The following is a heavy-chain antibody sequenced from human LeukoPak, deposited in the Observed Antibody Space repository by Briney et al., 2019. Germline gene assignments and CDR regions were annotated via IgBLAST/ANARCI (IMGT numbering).Heavy chain of an antibody. V-gene: IGHV3-53*01. D-gene: IGHD3-22*01. CDR3: ARANYYDSSGYDY. J-gene: IGHJ4*02. Sequence: GGSLRLSCAASGFTVSSNYMSWVRQAPGKGLEWVSVIYSGGSTYYADSVKGRFTISRDNSKNTLYLQMNSLRAEDTAVYYCARANYYDSSGYDYWGQGALVTVSS. CDR1: GFTVSSNY. CDR2: IYSGGST.